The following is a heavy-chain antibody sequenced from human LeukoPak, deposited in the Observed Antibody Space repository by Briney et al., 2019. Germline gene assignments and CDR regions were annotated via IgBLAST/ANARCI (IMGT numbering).Heavy chain of an antibody. D-gene: IGHD6-13*01. V-gene: IGHV1-69*01. CDR3: ARGYWGEQQGY. J-gene: IGHJ4*02. CDR1: GGTFSSYA. Sequence: ASVKVSCKASGGTFSSYAISWVRQAPGQGLEWMGGITPIFGTANYAQKFQGRVTITADESTSTAYMELSSLRSEDTAVYYCARGYWGEQQGYWGQGTLVTVSS. CDR2: ITPIFGTA.